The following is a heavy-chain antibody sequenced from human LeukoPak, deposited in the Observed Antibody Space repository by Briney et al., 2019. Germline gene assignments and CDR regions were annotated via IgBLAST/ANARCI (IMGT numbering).Heavy chain of an antibody. CDR3: AKDRGYTPYYFDY. Sequence: GGSLRLSRAASGFTFDDYAMHWVRQAPGKGLEWVSGISWNSGSIGYADSVKGRFTISRDNAKNSLYLQMNSPRAEDTALYYCAKDRGYTPYYFDYWGQGTLVTVSS. CDR2: ISWNSGSI. V-gene: IGHV3-9*01. D-gene: IGHD2-2*02. CDR1: GFTFDDYA. J-gene: IGHJ4*02.